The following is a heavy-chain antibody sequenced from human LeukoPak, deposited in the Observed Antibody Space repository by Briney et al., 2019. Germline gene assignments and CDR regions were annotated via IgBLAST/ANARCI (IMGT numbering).Heavy chain of an antibody. CDR2: INPNTGGT. CDR3: ARDFGVSTFIPLDY. CDR1: GYTFTSYG. V-gene: IGHV1-2*04. Sequence: GASVKVSCKASGYTFTSYGISWVRQAPGQGLEWMGWINPNTGGTDSAQRFQGWLTMTRDTSLSTVYMELNRLTSDDTAVYYCARDFGVSTFIPLDYWGQGTLVTVSS. J-gene: IGHJ4*02. D-gene: IGHD3-10*01.